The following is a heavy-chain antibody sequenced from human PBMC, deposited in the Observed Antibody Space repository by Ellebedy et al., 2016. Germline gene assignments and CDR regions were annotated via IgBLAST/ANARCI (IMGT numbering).Heavy chain of an antibody. Sequence: GGSLRLXSATSGFTFDDYALHWVRQVPGKGLEWVSGISWNSAAIGYGEAVKGRFTISRDSAKNYLYLQMNSLRVEDTALYFCAKGTMDYLHHWGQGTLVTVSS. J-gene: IGHJ4*02. D-gene: IGHD3-10*01. CDR2: ISWNSAAI. CDR1: GFTFDDYA. V-gene: IGHV3-9*01. CDR3: AKGTMDYLHH.